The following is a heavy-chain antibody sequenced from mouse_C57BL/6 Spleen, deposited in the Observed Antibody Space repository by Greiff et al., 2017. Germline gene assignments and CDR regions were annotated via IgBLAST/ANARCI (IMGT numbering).Heavy chain of an antibody. CDR3: ARHEGYGNLFDY. J-gene: IGHJ2*01. D-gene: IGHD2-10*02. CDR2: FYPGSGSI. CDR1: GYTFTEYT. Sequence: VKLVESGAELVKPGASVKLSCKASGYTFTEYTIHWVKQRSGQGLEWIGWFYPGSGSIKYNEKFKDKATLTADKSSSTVYMELSRLTSEDSAVYFCARHEGYGNLFDYWGQGTTLTVSS. V-gene: IGHV1-62-2*01.